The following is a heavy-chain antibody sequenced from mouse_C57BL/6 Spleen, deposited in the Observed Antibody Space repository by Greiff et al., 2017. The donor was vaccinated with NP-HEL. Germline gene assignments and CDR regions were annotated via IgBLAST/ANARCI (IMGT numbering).Heavy chain of an antibody. Sequence: VQRVESGPGLVAPSQSLSITCTVSGFSLTSYGLDWVRQPPGKGLEWLGVIWGCGGTNYNSALMSRLSISKDNSKSQVYLKLNCLQTNDTAMYYCAKHSKEDYAMDYWGQGPSVTVAT. CDR2: IWGCGGT. CDR3: AKHSKEDYAMDY. CDR1: GFSLTSYG. D-gene: IGHD2-5*01. J-gene: IGHJ4*01. V-gene: IGHV2-9*01.